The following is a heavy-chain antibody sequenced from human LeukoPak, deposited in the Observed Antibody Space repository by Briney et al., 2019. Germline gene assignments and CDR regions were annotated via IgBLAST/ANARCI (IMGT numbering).Heavy chain of an antibody. Sequence: GGSLRLSCTASGFTFGDYAMSWVRQAPGKGLEWVGFIRSKAYGGTTEYAASVKGRFAISRDDSKSIAYLQMNSLKTEDTAVYYCTRDLRSSGWWGGRDYWGQGTLVTVSS. D-gene: IGHD6-19*01. CDR3: TRDLRSSGWWGGRDY. V-gene: IGHV3-49*04. J-gene: IGHJ4*02. CDR1: GFTFGDYA. CDR2: IRSKAYGGTT.